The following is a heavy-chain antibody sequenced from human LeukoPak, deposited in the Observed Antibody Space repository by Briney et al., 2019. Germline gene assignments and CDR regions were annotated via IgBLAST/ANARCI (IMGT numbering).Heavy chain of an antibody. D-gene: IGHD3-10*01. CDR1: GYTFTDYY. CDR3: ARATVRGVEIDY. CDR2: INPNSGGA. Sequence: VASVKVSCKASGYTFTDYYIHWLRLAPGQGLEWMGWINPNSGGAIYAQNFQGRVTMTRDTSISTAYMELRSDDTAVYYCARATVRGVEIDYWGQGTPVTVSS. J-gene: IGHJ4*02. V-gene: IGHV1-2*02.